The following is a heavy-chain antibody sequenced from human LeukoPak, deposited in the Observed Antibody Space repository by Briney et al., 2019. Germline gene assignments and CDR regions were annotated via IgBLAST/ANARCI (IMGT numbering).Heavy chain of an antibody. Sequence: GSVKVSCKASGYTFTSYGISWGRQAPGKGLEWMGWISAYNGNTNYAQKLQGRVNITTDTSTSTAYMKLRSLRSDDTAVYYCAKVIVVVPAGLPPGSAFDIWGQGTMVTVAS. J-gene: IGHJ3*02. CDR1: GYTFTSYG. V-gene: IGHV1-18*01. CDR3: AKVIVVVPAGLPPGSAFDI. D-gene: IGHD2-2*01. CDR2: ISAYNGNT.